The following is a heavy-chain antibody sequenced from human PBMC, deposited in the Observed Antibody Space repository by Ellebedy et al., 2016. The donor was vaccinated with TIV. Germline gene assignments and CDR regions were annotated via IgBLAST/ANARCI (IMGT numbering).Heavy chain of an antibody. CDR1: GGSISGYY. J-gene: IGHJ5*02. V-gene: IGHV4-59*01. Sequence: MPSETLSLTCTVPGGSISGYYWSWIRQPPGKGLEWIGNIYYSGSTNYNPSLKSRVTISVDTSKNQFSLKLNSVTAADTAVYYCARVPHAWGQGTLVTVSS. CDR2: IYYSGST. CDR3: ARVPHA.